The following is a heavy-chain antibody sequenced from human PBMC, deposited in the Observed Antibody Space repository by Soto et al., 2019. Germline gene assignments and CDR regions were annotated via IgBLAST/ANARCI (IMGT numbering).Heavy chain of an antibody. J-gene: IGHJ5*01. CDR2: IIPILGIA. D-gene: IGHD4-17*01. CDR1: GGTFSSYT. Sequence: SVKVSCKASGGTFSSYTISWVRQAPGQGLEWMGRIIPILGIANYAQKFQGRVTITADKSTSTAYMELSSLRSEDTAVYYCAGDRHDYGWFDSWGQGPLITVSS. V-gene: IGHV1-69*04. CDR3: AGDRHDYGWFDS.